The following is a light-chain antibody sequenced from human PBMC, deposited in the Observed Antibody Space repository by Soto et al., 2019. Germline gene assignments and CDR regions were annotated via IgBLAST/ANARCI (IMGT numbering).Light chain of an antibody. J-gene: IGKJ1*01. CDR1: QSISSW. Sequence: DIQMTQSPSTLSASVGDRVTITCRASQSISSWLAWYQQKPGKAPKLLIYKPSSLESGVPSRYSRSRSVTAYAHTMSSLQPDDFASYCCHQYNSYRGAFGQGTKVEIK. CDR3: HQYNSYRGA. V-gene: IGKV1-5*03. CDR2: KPS.